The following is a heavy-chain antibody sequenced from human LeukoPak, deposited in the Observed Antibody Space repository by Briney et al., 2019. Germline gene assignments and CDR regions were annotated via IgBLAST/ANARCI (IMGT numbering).Heavy chain of an antibody. CDR2: ISSSSSYI. CDR3: AGAYCGGDCYSGVAFDI. CDR1: GFTFSSYS. D-gene: IGHD2-21*02. Sequence: PGGSLRLSCAASGFTFSSYSMNWVRQAPGKGLEWVSSISSSSSYIYYADSVKGRFTISRDNAKNSLYLQVNSLRAEDTAVYYCAGAYCGGDCYSGVAFDIWGQGTMVTVSS. J-gene: IGHJ3*02. V-gene: IGHV3-21*01.